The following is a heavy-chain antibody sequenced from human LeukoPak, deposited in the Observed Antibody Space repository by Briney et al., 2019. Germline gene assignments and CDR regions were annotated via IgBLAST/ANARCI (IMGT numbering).Heavy chain of an antibody. CDR1: GYTFTRYG. CDR2: SSAYNGNT. V-gene: IGHV1-18*01. Sequence: GASVKVSCKASGYTFTRYGISWVRQAPGQGLEWMGWSSAYNGNTKYAQKVQGRVTMTTDTSASKAYMELRSLTSDDTAVYYCARGGGYNDYWGQGTLVTVSS. J-gene: IGHJ4*02. D-gene: IGHD5-24*01. CDR3: ARGGGYNDY.